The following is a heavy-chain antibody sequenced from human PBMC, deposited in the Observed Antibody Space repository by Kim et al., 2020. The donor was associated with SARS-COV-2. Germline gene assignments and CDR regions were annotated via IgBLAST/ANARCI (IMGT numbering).Heavy chain of an antibody. J-gene: IGHJ4*02. CDR3: TRLPNYFGSGAVDY. V-gene: IGHV4-39*01. D-gene: IGHD3-10*01. Sequence: SNPSLKQRVTKSVDTSKNQFSLKLTSVTAADTAVYYCTRLPNYFGSGAVDYWGQGTLVTVSS.